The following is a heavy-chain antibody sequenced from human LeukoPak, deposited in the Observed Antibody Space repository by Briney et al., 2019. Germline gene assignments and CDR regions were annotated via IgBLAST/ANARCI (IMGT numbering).Heavy chain of an antibody. V-gene: IGHV1-2*04. CDR1: GYTFTGYY. D-gene: IGHD2-15*01. CDR2: INPNSGGT. CDR3: ARVSSPLGYCSGGSCALQH. Sequence: ASVKVSCKASGYTFTGYYMHWMRQAPGQGLEWMGWINPNSGGTNYAQKFQGWVTMTRDTSISTAYMELSRLRSDDTAVYYCARVSSPLGYCSGGSCALQHWGQGTLVTVSS. J-gene: IGHJ1*01.